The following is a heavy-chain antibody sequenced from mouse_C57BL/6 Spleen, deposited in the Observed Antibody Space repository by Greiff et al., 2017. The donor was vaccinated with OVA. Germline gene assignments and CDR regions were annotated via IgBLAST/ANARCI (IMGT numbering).Heavy chain of an antibody. Sequence: LVASLCFFFPPFCSLPLSFSSSFFPFRASLLPFFPPPPYPFLSWVAYISSGSSTIYYAATVKGRFTISRDNAKNTLFLQMTSLRSEDTAMYYCADSNYYYAMDYWGQGTSVTVSS. V-gene: IGHV5-17*01. CDR3: ADSNYYYAMDY. J-gene: IGHJ4*01. CDR1: FFPFRASL. D-gene: IGHD2-5*01. CDR2: ISSGSSTI.